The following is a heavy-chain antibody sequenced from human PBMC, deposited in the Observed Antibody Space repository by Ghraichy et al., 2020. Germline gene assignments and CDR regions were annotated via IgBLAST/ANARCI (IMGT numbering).Heavy chain of an antibody. CDR1: GGSFSGYY. CDR3: ARGSPYYYGSGSYSTFDY. Sequence: SETLSLTWAVYGGSFSGYYWSWIRQPPGKGLEWIGEINHSGSTNYNPSLKSRVTISVDTSKNQFSLKLSSVTAADTAVYYCARGSPYYYGSGSYSTFDYWGQGTLVTVSS. V-gene: IGHV4-34*01. CDR2: INHSGST. D-gene: IGHD3-10*01. J-gene: IGHJ4*02.